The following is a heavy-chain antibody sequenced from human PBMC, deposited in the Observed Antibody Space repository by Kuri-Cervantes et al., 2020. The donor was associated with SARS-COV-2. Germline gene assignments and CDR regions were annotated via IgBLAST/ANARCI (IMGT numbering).Heavy chain of an antibody. J-gene: IGHJ4*02. Sequence: SETLSLTCTVSGGSISSSSYYWGWIRQPPGKGLEWIGSFSYSGSTYNNPSLKSRVTISLDTSRNQFSLKPSSVTAADTAVYLCARHRISRHYYVSGGYPFYFDYWGQGTLVTVSS. D-gene: IGHD3-22*01. V-gene: IGHV4-39*01. CDR3: ARHRISRHYYVSGGYPFYFDY. CDR2: FSYSGST. CDR1: GGSISSSSYY.